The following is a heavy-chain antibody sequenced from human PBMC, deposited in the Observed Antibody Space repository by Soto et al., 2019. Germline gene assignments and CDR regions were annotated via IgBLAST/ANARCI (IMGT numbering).Heavy chain of an antibody. Sequence: SVKGSCKASGGTFSSYTISWVRQAPGQGLEWMGRIIPILGIANYAQKFQGRVTITADKSTSTAYMELSSLRSEDTAVYYCARAGGYCSSTSCRDDYWGQGTLVTVSS. D-gene: IGHD2-2*03. V-gene: IGHV1-69*02. J-gene: IGHJ4*02. CDR2: IIPILGIA. CDR3: ARAGGYCSSTSCRDDY. CDR1: GGTFSSYT.